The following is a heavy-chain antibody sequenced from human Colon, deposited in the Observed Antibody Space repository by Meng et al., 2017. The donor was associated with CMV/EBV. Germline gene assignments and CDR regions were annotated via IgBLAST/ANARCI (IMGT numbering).Heavy chain of an antibody. V-gene: IGHV3-11*04. CDR1: GFSFNDYS. Sequence: GESLKISCAASGFSFNDYSMSWIRQAPGKGLEWVSYISSSGRTIYYADSVRGRFTISRDNARNSLYLQMNSLRAEDTAVYYCARDREVVPAEGFDIWGQGTMVTVSS. D-gene: IGHD2-2*01. J-gene: IGHJ3*02. CDR2: ISSSGRTI. CDR3: ARDREVVPAEGFDI.